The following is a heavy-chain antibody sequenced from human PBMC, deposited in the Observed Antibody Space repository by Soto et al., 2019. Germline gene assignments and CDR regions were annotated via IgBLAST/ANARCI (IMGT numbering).Heavy chain of an antibody. J-gene: IGHJ4*02. V-gene: IGHV3-30*18. CDR2: ISYDGSNK. CDR3: PKPSRRDGYNYGY. Sequence: QVQLVESGGGVVQPGRSLRLSCAASGFTFSSYGMHWVRQAPGKGLEWVAVISYDGSNKYYADSVKGRFTISRDNSKNTLYLQMNSLRAEDTAVYYCPKPSRRDGYNYGYWGQGTLVTVSS. D-gene: IGHD5-12*01. CDR1: GFTFSSYG.